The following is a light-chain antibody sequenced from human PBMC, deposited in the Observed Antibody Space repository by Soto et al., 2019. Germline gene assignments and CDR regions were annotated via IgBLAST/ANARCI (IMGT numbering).Light chain of an antibody. V-gene: IGKV3-15*01. Sequence: EIVMTQSPVTLSVFPGESATLSCRASQAVGSSLAWYQQKPGQAPRLLIYGASTRATGIPARFSGSGYGTEFTLTISSLQSEDSAICYCQQYHFWVTFGQETKVDIK. CDR1: QAVGSS. CDR3: QQYHFWVT. CDR2: GAS. J-gene: IGKJ1*01.